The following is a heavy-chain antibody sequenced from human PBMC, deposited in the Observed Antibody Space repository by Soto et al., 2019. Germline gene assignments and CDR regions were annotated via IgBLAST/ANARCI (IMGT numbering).Heavy chain of an antibody. V-gene: IGHV3-30*18. CDR3: AKDIGIAARPDYYYYGMDV. J-gene: IGHJ6*02. CDR2: ISYDGSNK. CDR1: GFTFSSYG. D-gene: IGHD6-6*01. Sequence: QPGGSLRLSCAASGFTFSSYGMHWVRQAPGKGLEWVAVISYDGSNKYYADSVKGRFTISRDNSKNTLYLQMNSLRAEDTAVYYCAKDIGIAARPDYYYYGMDVWGQGTTVTVSS.